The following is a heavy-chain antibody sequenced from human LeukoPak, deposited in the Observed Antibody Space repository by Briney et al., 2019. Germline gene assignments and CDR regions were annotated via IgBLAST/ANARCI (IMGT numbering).Heavy chain of an antibody. CDR1: GGSFSGYY. CDR2: INHSGST. CDR3: ARRGRVWRYYNRFDP. D-gene: IGHD2-15*01. J-gene: IGHJ5*02. V-gene: IGHV4-34*01. Sequence: SETLSLTCAVYGGSFSGYYWSWIRQPPGKGLEWIGEINHSGSTNYNPSLKSRVTISVDTSKNQFSLKLSSVTAADTAVYYCARRGRVWRYYNRFDPWGQGTLVTVSS.